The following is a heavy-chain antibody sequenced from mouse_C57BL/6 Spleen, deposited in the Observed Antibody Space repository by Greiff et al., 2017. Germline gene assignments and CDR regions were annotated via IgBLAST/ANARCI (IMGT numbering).Heavy chain of an antibody. D-gene: IGHD2-1*01. CDR2: IDPSDSYT. Sequence: QVHVKQPGAELVKPGASVKLSCKASGYTFTSYWMQWVIQRPGQGLEWIGEIDPSDSYTNYNQKFKGKATLTADTSSSTAYMQLSSLTSEDAAVYYCARSYYGNFYFDYWGQGTTLTVSS. J-gene: IGHJ2*01. V-gene: IGHV1-50*01. CDR3: ARSYYGNFYFDY. CDR1: GYTFTSYW.